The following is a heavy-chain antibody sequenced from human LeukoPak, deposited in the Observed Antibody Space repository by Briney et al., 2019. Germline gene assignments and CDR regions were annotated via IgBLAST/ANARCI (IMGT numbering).Heavy chain of an antibody. CDR2: IYSDNT. J-gene: IGHJ4*02. CDR1: GFTVSSNS. V-gene: IGHV3-53*01. Sequence: PGGSLRLSCTVSGFTVSSNSMSWVRQAPGKGLEWVSFIYSDNTHYSDSVKGRFTISRDNSKNTLYLQMNSLRAEDTAVYYCARDWSSSSDYFDYWGQGTLVTVSS. D-gene: IGHD6-6*01. CDR3: ARDWSSSSDYFDY.